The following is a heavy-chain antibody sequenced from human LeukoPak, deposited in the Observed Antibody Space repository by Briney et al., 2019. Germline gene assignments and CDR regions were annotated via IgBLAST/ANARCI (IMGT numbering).Heavy chain of an antibody. CDR3: ARGDSTVTPKYFQY. D-gene: IGHD4-23*01. CDR2: IYYSGST. J-gene: IGHJ1*01. V-gene: IGHV4-59*01. CDR1: GGSISSYY. Sequence: SETLSLTCIVSGGSISSYYWSWIRQPPGKGLEWIGYIYYSGSTNYNPSLKSRVTISIDTSKNQFSLKLSSVTAADTAVYYCARGDSTVTPKYFQYWGQGTLVTVSS.